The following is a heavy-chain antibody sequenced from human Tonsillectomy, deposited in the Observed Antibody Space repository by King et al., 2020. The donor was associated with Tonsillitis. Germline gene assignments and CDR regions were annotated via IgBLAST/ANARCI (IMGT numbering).Heavy chain of an antibody. CDR2: ISGSGGST. CDR1: GFTFSSYA. Sequence: DVQLVESGGGLVQPGGSLRLSCAASGFTFSSYAMSWVRQAPGKGLEWVSAISGSGGSTYYADSVKGRFTISRDNSKNTLYLQMNSLRAEDTAVYYCARTVDSYGYSDYYYYVMDVWGQGTTVTVSS. CDR3: ARTVDSYGYSDYYYYVMDV. J-gene: IGHJ6*02. D-gene: IGHD5-18*01. V-gene: IGHV3-23*04.